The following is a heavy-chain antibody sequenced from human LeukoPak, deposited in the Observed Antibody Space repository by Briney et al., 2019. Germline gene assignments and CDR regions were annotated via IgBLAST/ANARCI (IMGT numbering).Heavy chain of an antibody. V-gene: IGHV3-21*01. CDR3: ARLYYDILTGYWVDY. Sequence: PGGSLRLSCAASGFTFSSYSMNWVRQAPGKGLEWVSSISSSSSYIYYADSVKGRFTISRDNAKNSLYLQMNSLRAEDTAVYYCARLYYDILTGYWVDYWGQGTLVTVSS. CDR2: ISSSSSYI. CDR1: GFTFSSYS. J-gene: IGHJ4*02. D-gene: IGHD3-9*01.